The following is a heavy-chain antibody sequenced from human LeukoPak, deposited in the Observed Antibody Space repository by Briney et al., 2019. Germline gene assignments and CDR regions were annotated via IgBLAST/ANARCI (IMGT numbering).Heavy chain of an antibody. Sequence: GGSLRLSCAASGFTFSNYWMHWVRQAPGKGLVWVSRINSDGINTSYADSVKGRFTISRDNAKNSLYLQMNSLRAEDTAVYYCARPYSGYDYPDYYYYMDVWGKGTTVTISS. CDR3: ARPYSGYDYPDYYYYMDV. V-gene: IGHV3-74*01. CDR1: GFTFSNYW. D-gene: IGHD5-12*01. CDR2: INSDGINT. J-gene: IGHJ6*03.